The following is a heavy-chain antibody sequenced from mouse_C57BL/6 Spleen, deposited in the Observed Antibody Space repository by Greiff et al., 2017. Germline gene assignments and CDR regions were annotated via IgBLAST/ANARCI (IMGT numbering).Heavy chain of an antibody. V-gene: IGHV1-18*01. CDR3: ARWGYGNYGGMDY. D-gene: IGHD2-10*02. CDR2: INPNNGGT. Sequence: EVQLVESGPELVKPGASVKIPCKASGYTFTDYNMDWVKQSHGKSLEWIGDINPNNGGTIYNQKFKGKATLTVDKSSSTAYMELRSLTSEDTAVYYCARWGYGNYGGMDYWGQGTSVTVSS. CDR1: GYTFTDYN. J-gene: IGHJ4*01.